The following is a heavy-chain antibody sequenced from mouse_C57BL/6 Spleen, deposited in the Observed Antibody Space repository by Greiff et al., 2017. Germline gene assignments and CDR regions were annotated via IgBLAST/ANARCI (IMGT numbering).Heavy chain of an antibody. CDR2: IHPNSGST. D-gene: IGHD2-3*01. J-gene: IGHJ2*01. V-gene: IGHV1-64*01. CDR3: ARRGDGSDY. Sequence: QVQLQQPGAELVKPGASVKLSCKASGYTFTSYWMHWVKQRPGQGLEWIGMIHPNSGSTNYNEKFKGKATLTVDKSSSTAYMQLSSLTSEDSAVYYCARRGDGSDYWGQGTTLTVSS. CDR1: GYTFTSYW.